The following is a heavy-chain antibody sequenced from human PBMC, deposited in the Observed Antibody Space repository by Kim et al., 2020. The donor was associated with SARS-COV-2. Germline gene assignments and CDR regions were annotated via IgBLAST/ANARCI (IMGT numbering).Heavy chain of an antibody. Sequence: GGSLRLSCAASGFTFSSYAMSCVRQAPGKGLEWVSAISGSGGSIYYADSVKGRFTISRDNAKNTLYLQMNSLRAEDTAVYYCAKVVVTATRRQHLYYFDYWGQGTLVTVSS. CDR1: GFTFSSYA. D-gene: IGHD2-21*02. J-gene: IGHJ4*02. CDR2: ISGSGGSI. V-gene: IGHV3-23*01. CDR3: AKVVVTATRRQHLYYFDY.